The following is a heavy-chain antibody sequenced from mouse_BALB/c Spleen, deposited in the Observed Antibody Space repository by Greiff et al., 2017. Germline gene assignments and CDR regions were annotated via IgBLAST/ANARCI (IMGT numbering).Heavy chain of an antibody. J-gene: IGHJ4*01. CDR2: IWTGGGT. CDR1: GFSLTSYD. CDR3: VRSYYYGSRGYYAMDY. Sequence: VQVVESGPGLVAPSQSLSITCPVSGFSLTSYDISWIRQPPGKGLEWLGVIWTGGGTNYNSAFMSRLSISKDNSKSQVFLKMNSLQTDDTAIYYCVRSYYYGSRGYYAMDYWGQGTSVTVSS. D-gene: IGHD1-1*01. V-gene: IGHV2-9-2*01.